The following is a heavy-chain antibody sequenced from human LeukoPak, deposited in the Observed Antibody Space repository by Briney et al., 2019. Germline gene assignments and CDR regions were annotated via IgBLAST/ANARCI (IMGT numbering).Heavy chain of an antibody. V-gene: IGHV4-34*01. Sequence: SETLSLTCAVYGGSFSGYYWSWIRQPPGKGLEWVGEINHSGSTNYNPSLKSRVTISVDTSKNQFSLKLSSVTAADTAVYYCARLVNGFEQQLVMDPNWFDPWGQGTLVTVSS. CDR2: INHSGST. CDR1: GGSFSGYY. J-gene: IGHJ5*02. CDR3: ARLVNGFEQQLVMDPNWFDP. D-gene: IGHD6-13*01.